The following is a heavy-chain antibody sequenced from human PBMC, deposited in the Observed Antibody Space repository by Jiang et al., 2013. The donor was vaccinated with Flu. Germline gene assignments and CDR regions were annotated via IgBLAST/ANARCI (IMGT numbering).Heavy chain of an antibody. CDR1: GGSISSYY. J-gene: IGHJ4*02. Sequence: PGLVKPSETLSLTCTVSGGSISSYYWSWIRQPPGKGLEWIGYIYYSGSTNXNPPSKSRVTISVDTSKNQFSLKLSSVTAADTAVYYCARAGLSIDYGDYEGVGGYFDYWGQGTLVTVSS. V-gene: IGHV4-59*01. CDR2: IYYSGST. D-gene: IGHD4-17*01. CDR3: ARAGLSIDYGDYEGVGGYFDY.